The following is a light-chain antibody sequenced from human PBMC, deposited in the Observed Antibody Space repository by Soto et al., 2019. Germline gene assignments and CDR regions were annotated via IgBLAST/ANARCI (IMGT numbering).Light chain of an antibody. CDR1: QSVRSY. CDR2: DAS. V-gene: IGKV3-11*01. Sequence: EIVLTQSPATLSLSPGERATLSCRASQSVRSYLAWYQHKPGQAPSLLIYDASNRATGIPARFSGSGSGTHXXLXXXXLEPXDFPXXXXQQRSNWPYTFGQGTKLEIK. J-gene: IGKJ2*01. CDR3: QQRSNWPYT.